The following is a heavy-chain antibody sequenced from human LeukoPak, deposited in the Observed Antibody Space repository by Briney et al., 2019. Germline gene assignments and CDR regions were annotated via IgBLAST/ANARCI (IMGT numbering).Heavy chain of an antibody. CDR3: ARASDYYGSGSYYYFDY. CDR1: GFTFSSYS. V-gene: IGHV3-48*01. CDR2: ISSSSSTI. J-gene: IGHJ4*02. D-gene: IGHD3-10*01. Sequence: GGSLRLSCAASGFTFSSYSMNWVRQAPGKGLEWVSYISSSSSTIYYADSVKGRFTISRDNAKNSLYLQMNSLRAEDTAVYYCARASDYYGSGSYYYFDYWGQGTLVTVSS.